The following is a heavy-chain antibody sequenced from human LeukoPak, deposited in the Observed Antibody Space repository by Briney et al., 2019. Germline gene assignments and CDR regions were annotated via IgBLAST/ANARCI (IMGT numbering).Heavy chain of an antibody. CDR3: AKDFSYYYDSSGYDY. CDR1: GFTFSNYA. D-gene: IGHD3-22*01. V-gene: IGHV3-23*01. Sequence: PGGSLRLSCAASGFTFSNYAMSWVRQAPGKGLEWVSAISGSGGSTYYADSVKGRFTISRDNSKNTLYLQMNSLRAEDTAVYYCAKDFSYYYDSSGYDYWGQGTLVTVSS. J-gene: IGHJ4*02. CDR2: ISGSGGST.